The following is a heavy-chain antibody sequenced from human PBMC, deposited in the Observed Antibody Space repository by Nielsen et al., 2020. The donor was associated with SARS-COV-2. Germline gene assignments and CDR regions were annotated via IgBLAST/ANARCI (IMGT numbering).Heavy chain of an antibody. CDR3: ARESVTGTDAFDI. D-gene: IGHD6-19*01. J-gene: IGHJ3*02. CDR1: GFTFDDYG. Sequence: GESLKISCAASGFTFDDYGMSWVRQAPGKGLEWVSSISTSSSYIYHAGSVKGRFTISRDNAKNSLSLQMNSLRAEDTAVYYCARESVTGTDAFDIWGQGTVVTVSS. V-gene: IGHV3-21*01. CDR2: ISTSSSYI.